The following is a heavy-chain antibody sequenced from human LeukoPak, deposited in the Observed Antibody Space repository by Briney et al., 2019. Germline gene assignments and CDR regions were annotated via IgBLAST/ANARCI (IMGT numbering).Heavy chain of an antibody. CDR3: TTDHRVFAFDI. D-gene: IGHD2-8*01. Sequence: GGSLRLSCAASGFTFSSHGMHWVRQAPGKGLEWVAVIWYDGSNKYYADSVKGRFTISRDNAKNSLYLQMNSLRAEDTAVYYCTTDHRVFAFDIWGQGTMVTVSS. CDR1: GFTFSSHG. CDR2: IWYDGSNK. J-gene: IGHJ3*02. V-gene: IGHV3-33*03.